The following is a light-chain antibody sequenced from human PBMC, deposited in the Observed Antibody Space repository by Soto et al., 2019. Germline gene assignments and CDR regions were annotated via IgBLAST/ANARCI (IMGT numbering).Light chain of an antibody. CDR1: QSIGSN. V-gene: IGKV3-15*01. CDR2: DAS. CDR3: QQYNNWPPWT. J-gene: IGKJ1*01. Sequence: EIVMRQSPATLSVSPGERATLSCRASQSIGSNLAWYQQKPGQAPRLLIYDASTRPTDIPARFSGSGSGTDFTLTISSLQSEDFAVYFCQQYNNWPPWTFGQGTKVDIK.